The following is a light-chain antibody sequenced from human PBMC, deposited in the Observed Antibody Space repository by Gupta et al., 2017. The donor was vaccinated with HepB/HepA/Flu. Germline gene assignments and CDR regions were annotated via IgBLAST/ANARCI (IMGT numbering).Light chain of an antibody. J-gene: IGKJ4*01. CDR1: QSVASN. CDR2: EAS. CDR3: QQDNHWPLT. V-gene: IGKV3-15*01. Sequence: ERVMTQSPATLSVSPGERVTLSCRASQSVASNLAWYQQKAGQVPRLLIYEASTRDNGIPTRFSGSGSGTEFTLTISSLQSEEFAVYYCQQDNHWPLTFGGGTKVEIK.